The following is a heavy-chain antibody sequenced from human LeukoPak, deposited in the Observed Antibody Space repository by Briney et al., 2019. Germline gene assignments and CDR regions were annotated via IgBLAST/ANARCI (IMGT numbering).Heavy chain of an antibody. CDR2: IYYSGST. Sequence: PSETLSLTCTVSGGSISSYYWSWIRQPPGKGLEWIGYIYYSGSTNYNPSLESRVTISVDTSKNQFSLKLSSVTAADTAVYYCARGDYYGSGRDYWGQGTLVTVSS. V-gene: IGHV4-59*01. D-gene: IGHD3-10*01. CDR1: GGSISSYY. J-gene: IGHJ4*02. CDR3: ARGDYYGSGRDY.